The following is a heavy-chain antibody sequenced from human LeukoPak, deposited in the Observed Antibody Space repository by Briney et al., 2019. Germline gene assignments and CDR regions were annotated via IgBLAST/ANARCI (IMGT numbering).Heavy chain of an antibody. CDR3: AKLGTLNYYDSSGNDY. CDR1: GFTFSSYA. CDR2: ISYDGSNK. J-gene: IGHJ4*02. D-gene: IGHD3-22*01. V-gene: IGHV3-30-3*02. Sequence: GGSLRLSCAASGFTFSSYAMHWVRQAPGKGLEWVAVISYDGSNKYYADSVKGRFTISRDNSKNTLYLQMNSLRAEDTAVYYCAKLGTLNYYDSSGNDYWGQGTLVTVSS.